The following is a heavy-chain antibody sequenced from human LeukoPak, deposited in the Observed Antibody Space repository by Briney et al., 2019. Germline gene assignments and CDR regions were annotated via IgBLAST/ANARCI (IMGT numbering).Heavy chain of an antibody. CDR2: ISTYIGNT. V-gene: IGHV1-18*01. D-gene: IGHD4-11*01. J-gene: IGHJ3*02. CDR3: ARHMTTSDAFDI. CDR1: DYTFTNYD. Sequence: ASVKVSCKASDYTFTNYDISWVRQAPGQGLEWMGWISTYIGNTNYAQNLQGRVTMTTDTSTRTAYMELRSLRSDDTAIYYCARHMTTSDAFDIWGQGTMVTVSS.